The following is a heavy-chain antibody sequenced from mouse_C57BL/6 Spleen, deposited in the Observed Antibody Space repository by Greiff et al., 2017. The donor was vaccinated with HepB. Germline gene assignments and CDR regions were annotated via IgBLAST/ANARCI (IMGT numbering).Heavy chain of an antibody. V-gene: IGHV10-1*01. D-gene: IGHD2-3*01. CDR2: IRSKSNNYAT. CDR1: GFSFNTYA. Sequence: EVQLVESGGGLVQPKGSLKLSCAASGFSFNTYAMNWVRQAPGKGLEWVARIRSKSNNYATYYADSVKDRFTISRDDSESMLYLQMNNLKTEDTAMYYCTYDGYPYAMDYWGQGTSVTVSS. CDR3: TYDGYPYAMDY. J-gene: IGHJ4*01.